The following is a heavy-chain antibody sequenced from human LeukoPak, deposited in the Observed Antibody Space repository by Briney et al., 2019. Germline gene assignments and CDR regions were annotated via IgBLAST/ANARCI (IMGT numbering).Heavy chain of an antibody. V-gene: IGHV4-4*07. CDR3: ARDGSYSEHSNWFDP. CDR1: GDSISSYY. CDR2: IYTSGST. Sequence: SETLSLTCTVSGDSISSYYWSWIPQPAGKGLEWIGRIYTSGSTIYNPSPKSRVTMSVDTSKNQFSLKLSSVTAADTAVYYCARDGSYSEHSNWFDPWGQGTLVTVSS. J-gene: IGHJ5*02. D-gene: IGHD1-26*01.